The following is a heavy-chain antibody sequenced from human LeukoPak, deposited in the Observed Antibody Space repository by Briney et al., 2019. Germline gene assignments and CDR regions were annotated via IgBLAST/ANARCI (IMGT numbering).Heavy chain of an antibody. J-gene: IGHJ4*02. CDR1: GFTFSSYE. CDR3: AREGQRWLQYYFDY. V-gene: IGHV3-48*03. Sequence: GGSLRLSCAASGFTFSSYEMNWVRQAPGKGPEWVSYISSSGSTIYDADSVKGRFTISRDNAKNSLYLQMNSLRAEDTAVYYCAREGQRWLQYYFDYWGQGTLVTVSS. D-gene: IGHD5-24*01. CDR2: ISSSGSTI.